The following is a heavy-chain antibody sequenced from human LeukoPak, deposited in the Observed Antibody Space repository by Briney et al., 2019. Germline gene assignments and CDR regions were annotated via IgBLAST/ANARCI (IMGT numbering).Heavy chain of an antibody. Sequence: GASVKVSCKASGYTFTGYYMHWVRQAPGQGLEWMGRINPNSGGTNYAQKFQGRVTMTRDTSISTAYMERSRLRSDDTAVYYCAREYDSSGYSIFFDYWGQGTLVTVSS. V-gene: IGHV1-2*06. CDR1: GYTFTGYY. J-gene: IGHJ4*02. CDR2: INPNSGGT. CDR3: AREYDSSGYSIFFDY. D-gene: IGHD3-22*01.